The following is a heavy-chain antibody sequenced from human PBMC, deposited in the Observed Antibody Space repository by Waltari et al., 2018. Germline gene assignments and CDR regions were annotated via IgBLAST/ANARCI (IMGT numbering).Heavy chain of an antibody. CDR1: GEGFTNCG. CDR2: IIPTFGRA. CDR3: ARGENILDVTAGIPQGYLDF. Sequence: QVQLVQSGAEVKKPGSSVKVSCKTFGEGFTNCGFTWVRQAPGQGLEWMGGIIPTFGRATSAQKFQGRVTITADESMTTVYMELSSLTSEDTGVYFCARGENILDVTAGIPQGYLDFWGQGTQVTVSS. V-gene: IGHV1-69*12. D-gene: IGHD3-9*01. J-gene: IGHJ4*02.